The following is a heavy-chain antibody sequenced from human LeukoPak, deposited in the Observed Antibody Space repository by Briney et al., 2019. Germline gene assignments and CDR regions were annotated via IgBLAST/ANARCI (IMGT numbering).Heavy chain of an antibody. J-gene: IGHJ3*02. V-gene: IGHV4-39*07. Sequence: PSETLSLTCTVSGGSISSSSYYWGWIRQPPGKGLEWIGSIYYSGSTYYNPSLKSRVTISVDTSKNQFSLKLSSVTAADTAVYYCAICSSGYYLPMVRKNDAFDIWGQGTMVTVSS. D-gene: IGHD3-22*01. CDR1: GGSISSSSYY. CDR2: IYYSGST. CDR3: AICSSGYYLPMVRKNDAFDI.